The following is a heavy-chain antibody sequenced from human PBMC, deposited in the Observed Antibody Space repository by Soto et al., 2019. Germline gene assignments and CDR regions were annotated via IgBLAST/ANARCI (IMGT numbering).Heavy chain of an antibody. V-gene: IGHV3-21*01. J-gene: IGHJ4*02. CDR2: ISSSSSYI. Sequence: GGSLRLSCAASGFTFSSYSMSWVRQAPGKGLEWVSSISSSSSYIYYADSVKGRFTISRDNAKNSLYLQMNSLRAEDTAVYYCATYSNSSFGYFDYWGQGTLVTVSS. CDR1: GFTFSSYS. CDR3: ATYSNSSFGYFDY. D-gene: IGHD6-6*01.